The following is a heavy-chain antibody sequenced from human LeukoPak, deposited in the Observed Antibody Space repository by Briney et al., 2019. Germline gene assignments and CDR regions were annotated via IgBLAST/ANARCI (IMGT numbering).Heavy chain of an antibody. CDR1: GFTFSDYY. D-gene: IGHD3-22*01. CDR3: ASETYYYDSSGYP. CDR2: ISSSGSTI. V-gene: IGHV3-11*04. J-gene: IGHJ5*02. Sequence: PGGSLRLSCAASGFTFSDYYMSWIRQAPGKGLEWVACISSSGSTIYYADSVKGRFTISRDNAKNSLYLQMNSLRAEDTAVYYCASETYYYDSSGYPWGQGTLVTVSS.